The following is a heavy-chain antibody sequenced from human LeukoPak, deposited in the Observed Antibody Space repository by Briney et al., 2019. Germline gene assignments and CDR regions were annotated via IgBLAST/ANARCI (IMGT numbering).Heavy chain of an antibody. CDR3: ARDWRIVGAPEIKRLGWFDP. J-gene: IGHJ5*02. D-gene: IGHD1-26*01. CDR2: INYSGYT. CDR1: GGSFTDYY. V-gene: IGHV4-34*01. Sequence: SETLSLTCAVYGGSFTDYYWSWIRQPPGKGLEWIGEINYSGYTNYNPSLKSRVTISVDTSKNQFSLKLSSVTAADTAVYYCARDWRIVGAPEIKRLGWFDPWGQGTLVTVSS.